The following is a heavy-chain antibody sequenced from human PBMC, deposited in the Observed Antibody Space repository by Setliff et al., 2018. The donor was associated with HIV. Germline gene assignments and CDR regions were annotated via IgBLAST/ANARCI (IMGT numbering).Heavy chain of an antibody. J-gene: IGHJ4*02. CDR2: IKPDGSDQ. D-gene: IGHD3-22*01. Sequence: GGSLRLSCVASGFTFSNSWMNWVRQAPGKGLEWVANIKPDGSDQYYVDSVKGRFTISRDTSESTLYLEVNNLRDEDTAVYYCGREGGSSGRAGYFDYWGQGTLVTVSS. CDR1: GFTFSNSW. V-gene: IGHV3-7*01. CDR3: GREGGSSGRAGYFDY.